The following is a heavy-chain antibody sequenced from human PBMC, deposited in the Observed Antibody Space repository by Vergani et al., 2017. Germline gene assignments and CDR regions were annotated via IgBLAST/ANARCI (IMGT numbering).Heavy chain of an antibody. V-gene: IGHV3-21*01. J-gene: IGHJ3*02. CDR1: GFTFSSYS. D-gene: IGHD1-7*01. Sequence: EVQLVESGGGLVKPGGSLRLSCAASGFTFSSYSMNWVRQAPGKGLEWVSSISSSSSYIYYADSVKGRFTISRDNAKNSLYLQMNSLRAEDTAVYYCARVGQGLELYDAFDIWGQGTMVTVSS. CDR2: ISSSSSYI. CDR3: ARVGQGLELYDAFDI.